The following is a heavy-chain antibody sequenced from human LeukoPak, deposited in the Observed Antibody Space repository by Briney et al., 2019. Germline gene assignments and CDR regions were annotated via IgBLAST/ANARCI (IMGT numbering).Heavy chain of an antibody. D-gene: IGHD4-17*01. CDR2: INHSGST. V-gene: IGHV4-34*01. CDR1: GGSFSGYY. J-gene: IGHJ5*02. CDR3: ARRRRVTTSLPNWFDP. Sequence: PSETLSLTCAVYGGSFSGYYWSWIRQPPGKGLEWIGEINHSGSTNYNPSLKSRVTISVDTSKNQFSLKLSSVTAADTAVYYCARRRRVTTSLPNWFDPWGQGTLVTVSS.